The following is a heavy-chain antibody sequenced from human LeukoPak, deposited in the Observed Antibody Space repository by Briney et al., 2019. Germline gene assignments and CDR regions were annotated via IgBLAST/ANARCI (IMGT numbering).Heavy chain of an antibody. D-gene: IGHD2-2*01. Sequence: TGGSLRLSCAASGFTFSSYSMNWVRQAPGKGLEWVSSISSSSSYIYYADSVKGRFTISRDNAKNSLYLQMNSLRAEDTAVYYCAKEGVVPPRGYFDYWGQGTLVTVSS. J-gene: IGHJ4*02. CDR3: AKEGVVPPRGYFDY. CDR1: GFTFSSYS. CDR2: ISSSSSYI. V-gene: IGHV3-21*01.